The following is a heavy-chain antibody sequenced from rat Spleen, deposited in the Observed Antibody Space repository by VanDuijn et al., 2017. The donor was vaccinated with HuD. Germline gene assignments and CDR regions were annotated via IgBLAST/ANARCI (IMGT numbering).Heavy chain of an antibody. Sequence: QLVXXGGGLVXXGKXXXLSXXXSGXXFSXYXMHXXXQAPGKGLDWNAYISSSSGTVYADAVKERFTISRDNAKNTLYLQLNSLRSEDTATYYCARHPYYGYKGVMDAWGQGASVTVSS. CDR3: ARHPYYGYKGVMDA. J-gene: IGHJ4*01. CDR2: ISSSSGT. D-gene: IGHD1-9*01. CDR1: GXXFSXYX. V-gene: IGHV5-62*01.